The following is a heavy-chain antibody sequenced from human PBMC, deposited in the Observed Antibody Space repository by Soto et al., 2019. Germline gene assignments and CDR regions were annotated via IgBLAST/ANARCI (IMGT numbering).Heavy chain of an antibody. Sequence: GGSLRLSCAASGFTFSNAWMNWVRQAPGKGLEWVGRIKSKTDGGTTDYAAPVKGRFTISRDDSKNTLHLQMNSLKTEDTAVYYCTTEFDSGSYNTRWDAFDIWGQGTMVTVSS. CDR3: TTEFDSGSYNTRWDAFDI. J-gene: IGHJ3*02. CDR1: GFTFSNAW. CDR2: IKSKTDGGTT. V-gene: IGHV3-15*07. D-gene: IGHD1-26*01.